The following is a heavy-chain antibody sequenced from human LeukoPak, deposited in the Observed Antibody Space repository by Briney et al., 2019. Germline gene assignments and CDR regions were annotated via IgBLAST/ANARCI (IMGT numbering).Heavy chain of an antibody. CDR2: LNPKTGGT. J-gene: IGHJ4*02. Sequence: ASVNVSCKASVYTFTVYYLHWVRQAPGQGLEWMGWLNPKTGGTSYAQKFQGRVTMTRDTSISTVNMELSRLTSDDAAVYYCARATAENDHWGQGTLVTVSS. V-gene: IGHV1-2*02. CDR3: ARATAENDH. CDR1: VYTFTVYY. D-gene: IGHD1-14*01.